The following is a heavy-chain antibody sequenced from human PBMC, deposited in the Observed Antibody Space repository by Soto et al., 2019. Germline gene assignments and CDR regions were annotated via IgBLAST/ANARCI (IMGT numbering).Heavy chain of an antibody. J-gene: IGHJ4*02. Sequence: SLRLSCAASGFTFSSYAMSWVRQVPGKGLEWVSSISGNSYSTYYGDSVKGRFIISRDNSKNTLYLQMNSLRAEDTAVYYCAKGRLTGIYFFDYWGQGTLVTVSS. CDR3: AKGRLTGIYFFDY. V-gene: IGHV3-23*01. CDR2: ISGNSYST. CDR1: GFTFSSYA. D-gene: IGHD3-10*01.